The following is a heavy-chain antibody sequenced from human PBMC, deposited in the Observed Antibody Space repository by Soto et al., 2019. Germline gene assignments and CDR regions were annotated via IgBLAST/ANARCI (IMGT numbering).Heavy chain of an antibody. CDR2: IAADGGST. V-gene: IGHV3-23*01. J-gene: IGHJ4*02. D-gene: IGHD3-10*01. CDR1: GFTFSHYA. CDR3: ARKYHFGSGSYLYYFDY. Sequence: EVQLLESGGDLVQPGGSLRLSCAASGFTFSHYAKSWVRQAPGKGLEWVSTIAADGGSTYYGDSVKGRFSISRDNSKNTLFLQLNSLRAEDTAVYYCARKYHFGSGSYLYYFDYWGQGGLVTVSS.